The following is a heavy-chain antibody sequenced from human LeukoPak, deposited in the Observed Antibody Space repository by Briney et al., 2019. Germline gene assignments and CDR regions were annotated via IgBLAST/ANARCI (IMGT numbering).Heavy chain of an antibody. Sequence: PGGSLRLSCAASGFTFSNYSMNWVRQAPGKGLEWVSSISSSSYIYYADSVKGRFTISRDNAKNSLYLQMNSLRAEDTAVYYCASGSNWNAIDYWGQGTLVTVSS. V-gene: IGHV3-21*01. CDR3: ASGSNWNAIDY. J-gene: IGHJ4*02. D-gene: IGHD1-1*01. CDR1: GFTFSNYS. CDR2: ISSSSYI.